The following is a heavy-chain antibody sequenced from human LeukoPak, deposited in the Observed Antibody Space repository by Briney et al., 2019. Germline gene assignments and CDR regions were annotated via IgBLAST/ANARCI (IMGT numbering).Heavy chain of an antibody. J-gene: IGHJ4*02. D-gene: IGHD3-3*01. V-gene: IGHV3-7*01. CDR3: ARAGDFSFKD. CDR1: GFTFSSYA. CDR2: IKQDGSEK. Sequence: GGSLRLSCAASGFTFSSYAMSWVRQAPGKGLEWVANIKQDGSEKYYVDSVEGRFTISRDNAENSLYLQMNSLRAEDTAVYYCARAGDFSFKDWGQGTLVTVSS.